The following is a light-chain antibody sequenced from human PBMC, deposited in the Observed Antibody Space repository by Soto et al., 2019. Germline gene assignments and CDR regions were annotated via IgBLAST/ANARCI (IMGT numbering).Light chain of an antibody. J-gene: IGKJ5*01. CDR2: AAS. V-gene: IGKV3-20*01. Sequence: EIVLTQSPGTLSFSPGERATLSCGASQSVTSTYLAWYQQKPGQAPRLLIYAASSGATGIPDRFSGSGPETDFTLTINRLEPEDFAVYYCQYYGNSRITFGQGTRLEIK. CDR3: QYYGNSRIT. CDR1: QSVTSTY.